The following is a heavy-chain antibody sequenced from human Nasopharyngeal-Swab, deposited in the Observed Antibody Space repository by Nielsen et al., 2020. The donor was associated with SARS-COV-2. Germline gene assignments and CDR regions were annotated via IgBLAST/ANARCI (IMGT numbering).Heavy chain of an antibody. J-gene: IGHJ5*02. Sequence: GESLKLSCASSGFTVISNYMSWVRQAPGKGLEWVSVIYSGGSTYYADSVKGRFTISRDNSKNTLYLQMNSLRAEDTAVYYCAITSRSWGQGTLVTVSS. CDR1: GFTVISNY. CDR3: AITSRS. CDR2: IYSGGST. V-gene: IGHV3-53*01.